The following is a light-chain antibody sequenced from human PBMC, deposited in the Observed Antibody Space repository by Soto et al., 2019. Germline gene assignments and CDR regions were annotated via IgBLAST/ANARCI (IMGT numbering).Light chain of an antibody. CDR3: CSYAGNYIYV. CDR1: NSDVGGYDF. CDR2: DVT. J-gene: IGLJ1*01. V-gene: IGLV2-11*01. Sequence: QSALTQPLSVSGSPGQSVTISCTGTNSDVGGYDFVSWYQQHPGKAPKLLIYDVTNRPSGVPHRFSGSKSGNTASLTISGLQPDDEADYYSCSYAGNYIYVSGTGTKVTVL.